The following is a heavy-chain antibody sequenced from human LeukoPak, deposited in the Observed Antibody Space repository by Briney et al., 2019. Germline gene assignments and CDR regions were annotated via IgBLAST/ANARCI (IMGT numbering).Heavy chain of an antibody. D-gene: IGHD3-22*01. J-gene: IGHJ1*01. CDR3: ARVRRYDSSGWRYFQH. V-gene: IGHV4-61*02. CDR2: ISPSGST. Sequence: PSETLSLTCTVSGGSINGGNYYRTWLRQPAGKGLEWIGRISPSGSTNHNPSLTSRVTISVDTSKNQFSLKLSSVTAADTAVYYCARVRRYDSSGWRYFQHWGQGTLVTVSS. CDR1: GGSINGGNYY.